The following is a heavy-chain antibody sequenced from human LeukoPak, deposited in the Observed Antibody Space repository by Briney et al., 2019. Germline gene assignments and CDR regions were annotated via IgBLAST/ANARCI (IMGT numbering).Heavy chain of an antibody. CDR3: ARAIPLSYSAP. V-gene: IGHV4-30-2*01. J-gene: IGHJ5*02. D-gene: IGHD2/OR15-2a*01. CDR2: IYHTGTT. Sequence: SETLSLTCTVSGASVTIGGYFWTWLRQPPGKGLEWIGYIYHTGTTYYSPSLKNRVTISVDTSKNQFSLNLTSVTAADTAVYYCARAIPLSYSAPWGQGTLVTVSS. CDR1: GASVTIGGYF.